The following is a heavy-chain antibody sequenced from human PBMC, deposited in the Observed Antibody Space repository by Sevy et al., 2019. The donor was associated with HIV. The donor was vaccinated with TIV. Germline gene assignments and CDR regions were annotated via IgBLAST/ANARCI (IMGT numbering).Heavy chain of an antibody. V-gene: IGHV3-30-3*01. J-gene: IGHJ4*02. CDR1: GITFSSYA. Sequence: GGSLRLSCAASGITFSSYAMHWVRQAPGKGLKWVAVISYDGSNKYYADSVKGRFTISRDNSKNTLYLQMNSLRAEDTAVYYCARAIAVAGGYFDYWGQRTLVTVSS. D-gene: IGHD6-19*01. CDR2: ISYDGSNK. CDR3: ARAIAVAGGYFDY.